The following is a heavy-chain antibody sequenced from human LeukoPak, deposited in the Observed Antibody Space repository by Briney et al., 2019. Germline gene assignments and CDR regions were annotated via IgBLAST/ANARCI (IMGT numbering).Heavy chain of an antibody. Sequence: ASVKVSCKASGYTFTSYDINWVRQATGQGLEWMGWMNPNSGNTGYAQKFQSRVTMTRNTSISTAYMELSSLRSEDTAVYYCATTRPGYCSSTSCYEVDYWGQGTLVTVSS. CDR1: GYTFTSYD. D-gene: IGHD2-2*01. J-gene: IGHJ4*02. CDR2: MNPNSGNT. CDR3: ATTRPGYCSSTSCYEVDY. V-gene: IGHV1-8*01.